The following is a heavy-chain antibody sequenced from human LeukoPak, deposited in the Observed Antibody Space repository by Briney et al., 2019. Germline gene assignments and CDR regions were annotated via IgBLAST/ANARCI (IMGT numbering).Heavy chain of an antibody. CDR1: GFTFSSYS. Sequence: GGSLRLSCAASGFTFSSYSMNWVRQAPGKGLEWVSSISSSSYIYYADSVKGRFTISRDNAKNSLYLQMNSLRAEDTAVYYCARDKVVPAAIDFDYWGQGTLVTVSS. CDR2: ISSSSYI. CDR3: ARDKVVPAAIDFDY. D-gene: IGHD2-2*01. V-gene: IGHV3-21*01. J-gene: IGHJ4*02.